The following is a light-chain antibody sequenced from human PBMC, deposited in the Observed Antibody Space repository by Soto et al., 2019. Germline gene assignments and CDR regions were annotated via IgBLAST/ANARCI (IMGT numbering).Light chain of an antibody. CDR2: WAF. CDR1: QSVLYSSNNKNQ. J-gene: IGKJ1*01. CDR3: QQYYTTPWT. V-gene: IGKV4-1*01. Sequence: DIVMTQSPDSLAVSLGERATINCKSSQSVLYSSNNKNQLAWYQQKPGQPPKLLIYWAFIRESGVPDRFSGSGSGTDFTLTISSLQAEDVAVYYCQQYYTTPWTFGQGTKVEIK.